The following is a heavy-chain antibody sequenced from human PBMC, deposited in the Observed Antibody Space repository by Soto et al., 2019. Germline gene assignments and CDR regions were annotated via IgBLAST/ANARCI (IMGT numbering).Heavy chain of an antibody. CDR2: INHSGST. Sequence: QVQLQQWGAGLLKPSETLSLTCAVYGGSFSGYYWSWIRQPPGKGLEWIGEINHSGSTNYNPSLKSRVTISVDTSTDQFSLKLSSVNAADTAVYYYARGPHPHYDILSGYYRAEGNLFDPWGQGTLVNVSS. J-gene: IGHJ5*01. CDR1: GGSFSGYY. V-gene: IGHV4-34*01. D-gene: IGHD3-9*01. CDR3: ARGPHPHYDILSGYYRAEGNLFDP.